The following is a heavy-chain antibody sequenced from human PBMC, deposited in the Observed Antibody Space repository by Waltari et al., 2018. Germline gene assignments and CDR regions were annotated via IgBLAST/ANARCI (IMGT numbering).Heavy chain of an antibody. J-gene: IGHJ4*02. Sequence: QVQLVPSGAEVKKPGSSVKVSCKASGGTFSSYAISWVRQAPGQGLEWMGGIIPIFGTANYAQKFQGRVTITADESTSTAYMELSSLRSEDTAVYYCARDLSHTQLLGCFDYWGQGTLVTVSS. D-gene: IGHD2-2*01. CDR3: ARDLSHTQLLGCFDY. V-gene: IGHV1-69*01. CDR1: GGTFSSYA. CDR2: IIPIFGTA.